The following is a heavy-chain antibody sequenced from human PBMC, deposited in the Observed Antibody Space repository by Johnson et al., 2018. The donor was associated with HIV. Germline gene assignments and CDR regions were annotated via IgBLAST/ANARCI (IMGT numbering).Heavy chain of an antibody. CDR2: ISYDGSNK. D-gene: IGHD1-26*01. Sequence: VQLVESGGGVVQPGRSLRLSCAASGFTFSSYGMHWVRQAPGQGLEWVAVISYDGSNKYYADSVKGRFTISRDNSKNTLYLQMNSLRAEDTAVYYCAQGGGSYYRGDAFDIWGQGTMVTVSS. CDR3: AQGGGSYYRGDAFDI. CDR1: GFTFSSYG. J-gene: IGHJ3*02. V-gene: IGHV3-30*18.